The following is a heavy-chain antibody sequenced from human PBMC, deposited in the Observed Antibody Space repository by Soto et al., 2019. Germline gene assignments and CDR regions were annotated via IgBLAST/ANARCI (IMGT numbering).Heavy chain of an antibody. D-gene: IGHD6-13*01. V-gene: IGHV1-69*01. CDR2: IIPIFGTA. CDR1: GGTFSSYA. CDR3: ATARYSSSWYYFDY. Sequence: QVQLVQSGAEVKKSGSSVKVSCKASGGTFSSYAISWVRQAPGQGLEWMGGIIPIFGTANYAQKFQGRVTITADESTSTAYMELSSLRSEDTAVYYCATARYSSSWYYFDYWGQGTLVTVSS. J-gene: IGHJ4*02.